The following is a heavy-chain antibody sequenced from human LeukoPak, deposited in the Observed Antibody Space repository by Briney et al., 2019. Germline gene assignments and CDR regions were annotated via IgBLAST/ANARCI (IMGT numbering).Heavy chain of an antibody. J-gene: IGHJ4*02. Sequence: GGSLRLSCVASGFIFDDYAIHWVRQAPGKGLEWVSGISGSGDNTYYADSVKGRFTISRDNSKNTLYVQVNSLGTEDTAAYYCAKGSYYDSSGSFYFDYWGQGTLVTVSS. D-gene: IGHD3-22*01. CDR1: GFIFDDYA. V-gene: IGHV3-23*01. CDR3: AKGSYYDSSGSFYFDY. CDR2: ISGSGDNT.